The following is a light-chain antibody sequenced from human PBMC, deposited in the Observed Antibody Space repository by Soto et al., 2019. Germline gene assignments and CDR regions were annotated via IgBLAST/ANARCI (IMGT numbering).Light chain of an antibody. CDR1: QSVSSSY. J-gene: IGKJ1*01. CDR3: QQNGSSPWT. V-gene: IGKV3-20*01. Sequence: SVLTQSPGTLSLSPGERATLSCRARQSVSSSYLAWYQQRPGQAPRLLIYGASIRATGIPDRFSGSGSGTDFTLTISRLEPEDFAVYFCQQNGSSPWTFGQGPKVDIK. CDR2: GAS.